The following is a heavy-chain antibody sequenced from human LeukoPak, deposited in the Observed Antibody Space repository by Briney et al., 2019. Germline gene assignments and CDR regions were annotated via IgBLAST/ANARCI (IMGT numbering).Heavy chain of an antibody. Sequence: GGSLRLSCSASGFAFSNYALHWVRQAPGKGPEYVSAITSNGDTTYYADSVKGRFTISRDNSKNSLYLQMNSLRAEDTAVYYCARDGWVDYWGQGTLVTVSS. CDR2: ITSNGDTT. CDR1: GFAFSNYA. V-gene: IGHV3-64*04. CDR3: ARDGWVDY. J-gene: IGHJ4*02. D-gene: IGHD2-2*03.